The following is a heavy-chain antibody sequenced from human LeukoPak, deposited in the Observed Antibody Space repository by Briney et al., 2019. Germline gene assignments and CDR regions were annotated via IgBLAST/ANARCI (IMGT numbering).Heavy chain of an antibody. V-gene: IGHV3-33*01. D-gene: IGHD3-9*01. CDR3: ARGGYYDILTGYSFYGMDV. Sequence: GGSRRLSCAASGFTFSSYGMHWVRQAPGKGLEWVAVISNDGSNRYNADSVKGRFTISRDNSKKTLYLQMNSLRAEDSVVYYCARGGYYDILTGYSFYGMDVWGQGTTVTVSS. CDR2: ISNDGSNR. J-gene: IGHJ6*02. CDR1: GFTFSSYG.